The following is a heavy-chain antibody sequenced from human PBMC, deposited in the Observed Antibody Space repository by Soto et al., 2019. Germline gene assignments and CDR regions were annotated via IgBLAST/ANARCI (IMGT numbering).Heavy chain of an antibody. V-gene: IGHV3-33*01. D-gene: IGHD1-7*01. Sequence: QVQLVESGGGVVQPGRSLRLSCAASGFTFSTFGMHWVRQAPGKGLEWVAIIWFDGSDKYYADSVKGRFTVSRDNSKNTLYLQMNSLRVEDTAVYYCAREGNAGNYYLDYWGQGTLVTVSS. J-gene: IGHJ4*02. CDR2: IWFDGSDK. CDR1: GFTFSTFG. CDR3: AREGNAGNYYLDY.